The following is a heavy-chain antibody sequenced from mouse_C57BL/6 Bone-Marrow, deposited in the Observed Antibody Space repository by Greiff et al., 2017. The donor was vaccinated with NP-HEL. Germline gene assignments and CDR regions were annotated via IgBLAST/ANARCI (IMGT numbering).Heavy chain of an antibody. CDR3: ARGSNWDRFAY. Sequence: EVKVVESGGGLVKPGGSLKLSCAASGFTFSDYGMHWVRQAPEKGLEWVAYISSGSSTIYYADTVKGRFTISRDNAKNTLFLQMTSLRSEDTAMYYCARGSNWDRFAYWGQGTLVTVSA. V-gene: IGHV5-17*01. CDR2: ISSGSSTI. CDR1: GFTFSDYG. J-gene: IGHJ3*01. D-gene: IGHD4-1*02.